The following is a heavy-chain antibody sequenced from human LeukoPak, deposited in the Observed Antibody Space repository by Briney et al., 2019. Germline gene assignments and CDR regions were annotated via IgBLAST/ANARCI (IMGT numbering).Heavy chain of an antibody. D-gene: IGHD3-10*01. Sequence: GGSLRLSCTASGYTFSNYGMHWVRQGPGKGLEWVAVISYDGSKVFYGDFVKGRFTISRDDSRDTVYLQMNSLKTEDTAVYYCARVHGWAFDYWGQGALVTVSS. V-gene: IGHV3-30*03. CDR3: ARVHGWAFDY. J-gene: IGHJ4*02. CDR2: ISYDGSKV. CDR1: GYTFSNYG.